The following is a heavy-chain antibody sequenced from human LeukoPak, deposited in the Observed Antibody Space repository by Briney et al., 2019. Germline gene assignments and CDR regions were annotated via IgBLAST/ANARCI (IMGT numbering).Heavy chain of an antibody. CDR3: ARPAIGIAAAGRRAFDI. CDR1: GYTFTSYD. D-gene: IGHD6-13*01. CDR2: MNPNSGNT. J-gene: IGHJ3*02. V-gene: IGHV1-8*03. Sequence: GASVKVSCKASGYTFTSYDTNWVRQATGQGLEWMGWMNPNSGNTGYAQRFQGRVTITRNTSISTAYMELSSLRSEDTAVYYCARPAIGIAAAGRRAFDIWGQGTMVTVS.